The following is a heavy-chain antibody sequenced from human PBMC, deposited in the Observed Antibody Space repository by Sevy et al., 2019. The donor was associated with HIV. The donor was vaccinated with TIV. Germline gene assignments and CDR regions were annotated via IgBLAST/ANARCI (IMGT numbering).Heavy chain of an antibody. CDR2: LIGGGSRT. CDR1: GFPFSNFA. J-gene: IGHJ6*02. V-gene: IGHV3-23*01. CDR3: AKRRVQSGLSGGGANYGMDV. Sequence: GGSLRLSCAASGFPFSNFAMSWVRQAPGKGLEWVSTLIGGGSRTYYADSVTGRFIISRDDSRNTLYLQMNSLRAEDTAIYYCAKRRVQSGLSGGGANYGMDVCGRGTTVTVSS. D-gene: IGHD2-8*02.